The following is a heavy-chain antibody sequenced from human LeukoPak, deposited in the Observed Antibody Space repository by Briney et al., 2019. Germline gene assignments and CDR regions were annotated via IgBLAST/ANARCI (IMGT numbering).Heavy chain of an antibody. CDR1: GYTFTSYD. V-gene: IGHV1-8*01. Sequence: ASVKVSCKASGYTFTSYDINWVRQATGQGLEWTGWMNPNSGNTDYAQKSQGRVTMTRNTSITTAYMELSSLRSEDTAVYYCARAQRYCGSTSCYAPVAFWGQGTLVTVSS. CDR3: ARAQRYCGSTSCYAPVAF. D-gene: IGHD2-2*01. CDR2: MNPNSGNT. J-gene: IGHJ4*02.